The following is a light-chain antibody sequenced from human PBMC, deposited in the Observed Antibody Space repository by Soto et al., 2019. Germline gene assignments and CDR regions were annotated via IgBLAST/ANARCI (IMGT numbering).Light chain of an antibody. Sequence: SYELIQPPSVSVAPGKTARITCGGNNIGSKSVHWYQQKPGQAPVLVIYYDTDRPSGIPERFSGSNSGNTATLTISRVEAGDEADYYCQVWDSRSDHPVFGGGTKVTVL. J-gene: IGLJ3*02. CDR1: NIGSKS. V-gene: IGLV3-21*04. CDR2: YDT. CDR3: QVWDSRSDHPV.